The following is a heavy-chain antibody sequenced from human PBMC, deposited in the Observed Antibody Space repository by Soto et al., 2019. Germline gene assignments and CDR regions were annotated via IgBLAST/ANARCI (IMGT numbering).Heavy chain of an antibody. J-gene: IGHJ6*02. CDR3: AKVSPYSSSWIYYYYGMDV. V-gene: IGHV3-23*01. CDR2: VSGDGRST. CDR1: GFSFSSYA. Sequence: PXGSLGLSCAASGFSFSSYAMSGVRQAPGKGLEWVSAVSGDGRSTHYADSVKGRFTISRDNSKNTLYLQMNSLRAEDTAIYYCAKVSPYSSSWIYYYYGMDVWGQGTTVTVSS. D-gene: IGHD6-13*01.